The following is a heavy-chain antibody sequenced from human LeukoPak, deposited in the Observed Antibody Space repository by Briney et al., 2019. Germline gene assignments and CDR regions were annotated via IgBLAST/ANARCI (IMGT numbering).Heavy chain of an antibody. CDR3: ARSTTDYYFDY. CDR2: FNPSGSST. V-gene: IGHV1-46*01. J-gene: IGHJ4*02. CDR1: GYTFTGYY. D-gene: IGHD1-1*01. Sequence: ASVKVSCKASGYTFTGYYMHWVRQAPGQGLEWMGIFNPSGSSTSYAQKFQGRVTMTRDTSTSTVYMELRSLRSEDTAVYYCARSTTDYYFDYWGQGTLVTVSS.